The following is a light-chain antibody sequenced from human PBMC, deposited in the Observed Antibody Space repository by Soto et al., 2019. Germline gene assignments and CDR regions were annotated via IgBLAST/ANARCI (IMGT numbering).Light chain of an antibody. CDR1: SSSIGSSS. Sequence: QSVLIQPPSVSGTPGQRVTISCSGSSSSIGSSSANWYQQLPGAAPRLLIYSDNQRPSRVPDRFSGSRSGTSASLAISGLQSEDEADYYCAAWDDILNGWMFGGGTQLTVL. V-gene: IGLV1-44*01. CDR2: SDN. J-gene: IGLJ3*02. CDR3: AAWDDILNGWM.